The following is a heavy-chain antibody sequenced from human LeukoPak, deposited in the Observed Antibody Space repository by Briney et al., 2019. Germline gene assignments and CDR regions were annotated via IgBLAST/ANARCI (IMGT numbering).Heavy chain of an antibody. D-gene: IGHD1-14*01. V-gene: IGHV3-7*01. CDR2: IKQDGSER. Sequence: GGSLRLSCAASGFTSSNYWMSWVRQAPGKGLEWVAHIKQDGSERFYVDSVKGRFTISRDNAKNSLYLQMNSLRSEDTAVFYCARVGASEWYFDLWGRGTLVTVSS. CDR1: GFTSSNYW. J-gene: IGHJ2*01. CDR3: ARVGASEWYFDL.